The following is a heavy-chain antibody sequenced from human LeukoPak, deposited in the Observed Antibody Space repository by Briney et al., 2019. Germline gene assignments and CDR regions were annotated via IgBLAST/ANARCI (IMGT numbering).Heavy chain of an antibody. CDR3: AKDTMVRGVIDNWFDP. D-gene: IGHD3-10*01. Sequence: GGSLRLSCAASGFTFSSYAMSWVRQAPGKGLEWVAGISAGGGSTYYADSVKGRFTISRDNSKNMLYLQLNSLRAEDTAVYYCAKDTMVRGVIDNWFDPWGQGTLVTVSS. CDR2: ISAGGGST. V-gene: IGHV3-23*01. J-gene: IGHJ5*02. CDR1: GFTFSSYA.